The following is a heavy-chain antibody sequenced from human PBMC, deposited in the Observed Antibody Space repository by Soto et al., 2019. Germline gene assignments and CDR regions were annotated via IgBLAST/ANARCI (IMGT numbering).Heavy chain of an antibody. CDR2: ISAYNGNT. V-gene: IGHV1-18*01. J-gene: IGHJ4*02. CDR3: ARDSNGVTIFGVVSHYFDY. Sequence: GASVKVSCKASGYTFTSYGISWVRQAPGQGLEWMGWISAYNGNTNYAQKLQGRVTMTTDTSTSTAYMELRSLRSDDTAVYYCARDSNGVTIFGVVSHYFDYWGQGTLVTVSS. CDR1: GYTFTSYG. D-gene: IGHD3-3*01.